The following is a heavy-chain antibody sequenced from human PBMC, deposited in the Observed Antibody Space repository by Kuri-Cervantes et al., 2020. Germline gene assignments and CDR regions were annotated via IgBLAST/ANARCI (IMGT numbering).Heavy chain of an antibody. CDR2: ISCNSGSI. Sequence: SLKISCAASGFTFDDYAMHWVRQAPGKGLEWVSGISCNSGSIGYADSVEGRFTISRDNAQNSLYLQMNSLRAEDTALYYCAREVGEQVQFLEWLYLNTYYMDVWGKGTTVTVSS. J-gene: IGHJ6*03. CDR3: AREVGEQVQFLEWLYLNTYYMDV. CDR1: GFTFDDYA. V-gene: IGHV3-9*01. D-gene: IGHD3-3*01.